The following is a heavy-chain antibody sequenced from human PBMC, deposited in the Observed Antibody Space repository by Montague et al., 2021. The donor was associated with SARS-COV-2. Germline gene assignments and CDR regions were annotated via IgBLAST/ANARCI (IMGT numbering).Heavy chain of an antibody. J-gene: IGHJ4*02. Sequence: SLRLSCAASGFDFSSYPMHWVHQAPGKGLEWVAVISYDGSNQYYVDSVKGRFTTSRDNSKNTVFLQMNSLRADDTAVYYCVGALDIVVVAATMGFEHWGQGTLVTVSA. CDR2: ISYDGSNQ. CDR1: GFDFSSYP. V-gene: IGHV3-30-3*01. CDR3: VGALDIVVVAATMGFEH. D-gene: IGHD2-2*03.